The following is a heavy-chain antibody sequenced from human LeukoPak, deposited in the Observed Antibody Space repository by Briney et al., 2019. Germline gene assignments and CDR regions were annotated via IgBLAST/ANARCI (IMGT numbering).Heavy chain of an antibody. V-gene: IGHV4-34*01. CDR1: GGSFSGYY. D-gene: IGHD6-19*01. J-gene: IGHJ6*03. CDR3: ARGRSSGWYHYYYYYMDV. Sequence: PSETLSLTCAVYGGSFSGYYWSWIRQPPGKGLEWIGEINHSGSTNYNPSLKSRVTISVGTSKNQFSLKLSSVTAADTAVYYCARGRSSGWYHYYYYYMDVWGKGTTVTVSS. CDR2: INHSGST.